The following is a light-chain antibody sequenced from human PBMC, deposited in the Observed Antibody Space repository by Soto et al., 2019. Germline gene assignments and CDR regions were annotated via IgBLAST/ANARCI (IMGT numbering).Light chain of an antibody. CDR1: QSVSSSY. J-gene: IGKJ2*01. V-gene: IGKV3-20*01. CDR2: GAS. Sequence: EIVLTQSPGTLSLSXGERATLSCRASQSVSSSYLAWYQQKPGQAPRLLIYGASSRATGIPDRFSGSGSGTDFTLTISRLEPEDFAVYYCQQYGSSPPYTFGQGTKLEIK. CDR3: QQYGSSPPYT.